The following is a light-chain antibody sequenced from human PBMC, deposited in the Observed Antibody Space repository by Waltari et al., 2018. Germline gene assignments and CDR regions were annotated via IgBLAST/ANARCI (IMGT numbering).Light chain of an antibody. CDR3: QQYSTSSLYT. CDR1: QSVSRW. Sequence: DIQMTQSPSTLSASVGDRVTIPCRASQSVSRWLAWYQQKPGKAPKFLIYLASTLESRVPSRFSGSGSGTEFTLTISSLQPDDFATYYCQQYSTSSLYTFGQGTKLEI. CDR2: LAS. J-gene: IGKJ2*01. V-gene: IGKV1-5*03.